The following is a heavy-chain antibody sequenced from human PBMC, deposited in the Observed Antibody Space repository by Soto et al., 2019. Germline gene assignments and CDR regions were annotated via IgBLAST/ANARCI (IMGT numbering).Heavy chain of an antibody. CDR3: AKREGDDPLSGYYYMDV. V-gene: IGHV3-23*01. J-gene: IGHJ6*03. CDR2: ISGSGDST. Sequence: PGGSLRLSCAASGFTFSSYAMSWVRQAPGKGLEWVSAISGSGDSTYYADSVKGRFTISRDNSKNTLYLQMNSLRAEDTAVYYCAKREGDDPLSGYYYMDVWGKGTTVTVSS. D-gene: IGHD2-21*02. CDR1: GFTFSSYA.